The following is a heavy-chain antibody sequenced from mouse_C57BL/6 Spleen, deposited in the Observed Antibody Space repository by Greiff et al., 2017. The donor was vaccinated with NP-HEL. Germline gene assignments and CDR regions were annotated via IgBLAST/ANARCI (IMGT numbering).Heavy chain of an antibody. CDR3: ARLAYGNYFFDY. Sequence: EVQLQQSGAELVRPGSSVKMSCKTSGYTFTSYGINWVKQRPGQGLEWIGYIDIGNGYTEYNEKFKGKATLTSDTSSSTAYMQLSSLTSEDSAIYFCARLAYGNYFFDYWGQGTTLTVSS. CDR1: GYTFTSYG. V-gene: IGHV1-58*01. CDR2: IDIGNGYT. D-gene: IGHD2-1*01. J-gene: IGHJ2*01.